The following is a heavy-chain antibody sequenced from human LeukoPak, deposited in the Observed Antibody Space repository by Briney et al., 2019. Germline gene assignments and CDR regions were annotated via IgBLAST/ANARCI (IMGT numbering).Heavy chain of an antibody. D-gene: IGHD3-22*01. CDR3: ARDLGQYYDTSDNWFDP. CDR2: IYSGGST. Sequence: AGGSLRLSCAASGFSFSSHGMSWVRQAPGKGLEWVSIIYSGGSTFYADSVKGRFTISRDNAKNTLNLQMNSLRAEDTAVYYCARDLGQYYDTSDNWFDPWGQGTLVTVSS. J-gene: IGHJ5*02. CDR1: GFSFSSHG. V-gene: IGHV3-66*01.